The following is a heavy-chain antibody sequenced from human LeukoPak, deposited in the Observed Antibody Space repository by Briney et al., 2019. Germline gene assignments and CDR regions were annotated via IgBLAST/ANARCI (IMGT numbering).Heavy chain of an antibody. D-gene: IGHD3-22*01. CDR2: INPNSGGT. J-gene: IGHJ4*02. CDR1: GYTFTGYY. Sequence: ASVKVSCKASGYTFTGYYIHWVRQAPGQGLEWMGWINPNSGGTNYAQKFQGRVTMTRDTSISTAYMELSRLRSDDTAVYYCARPLGRGITMIVVAFDYWGQGTLVTVSS. V-gene: IGHV1-2*02. CDR3: ARPLGRGITMIVVAFDY.